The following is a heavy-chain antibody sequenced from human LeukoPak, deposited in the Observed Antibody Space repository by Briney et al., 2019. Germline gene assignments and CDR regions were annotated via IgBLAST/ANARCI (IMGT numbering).Heavy chain of an antibody. V-gene: IGHV3-7*01. CDR2: IKQDGSEK. CDR3: AKDQGGYYYNY. J-gene: IGHJ4*02. Sequence: GGSLRLSCTASGFTFSSYWMSWVRQAPGKGLEWVANIKQDGSEKYYVDSVKGRFTISRDNAKNSLYLQMNSLRAEDTAVYYCAKDQGGYYYNYWGQGTLVTVSS. CDR1: GFTFSSYW. D-gene: IGHD3-22*01.